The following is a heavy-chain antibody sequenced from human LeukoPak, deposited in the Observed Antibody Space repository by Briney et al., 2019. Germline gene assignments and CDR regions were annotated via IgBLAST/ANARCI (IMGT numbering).Heavy chain of an antibody. CDR3: ARGSDTMVRGVLYFGQDDY. V-gene: IGHV1-18*01. Sequence: AAVKVSFKASGYTFTKYGMSWVGQAPGQGGEWMGWISAYNGNTNYAQKLQGRVTITTDTSTSTAYMELRSLRSDDTAVYYCARGSDTMVRGVLYFGQDDYWGQGTLVTVSS. D-gene: IGHD3-10*01. J-gene: IGHJ4*02. CDR2: ISAYNGNT. CDR1: GYTFTKYG.